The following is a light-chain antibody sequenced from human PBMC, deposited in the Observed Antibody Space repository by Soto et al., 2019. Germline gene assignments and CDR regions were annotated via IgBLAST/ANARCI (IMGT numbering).Light chain of an antibody. CDR1: QSVDNH. CDR3: PQRSYWPLT. Sequence: EIVLTQSPATLSLSPGERASLSCRASQSVDNHLAWYQQKPGQAPRLLIYDASNRATDIPVRFSGSGSGTDFTLTINSLEPEDFVVYYCPQRSYWPLTFGQGTKVDFK. CDR2: DAS. J-gene: IGKJ1*01. V-gene: IGKV3-11*01.